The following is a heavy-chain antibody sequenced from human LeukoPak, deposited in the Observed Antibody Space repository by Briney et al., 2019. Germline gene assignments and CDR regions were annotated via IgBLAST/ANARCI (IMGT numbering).Heavy chain of an antibody. CDR1: GFTFTSSA. Sequence: SVKVSCKASGFTFTSSAMQWVRQARGQRLEWIGWIVVGSGNTNYAQKFQERATITRDMSTSTAYMELSSLRSEDTAVYYCAALDFISGSYYNGDYWGQGTLVTVSS. CDR3: AALDFISGSYYNGDY. V-gene: IGHV1-58*02. D-gene: IGHD1-26*01. CDR2: IVVGSGNT. J-gene: IGHJ4*02.